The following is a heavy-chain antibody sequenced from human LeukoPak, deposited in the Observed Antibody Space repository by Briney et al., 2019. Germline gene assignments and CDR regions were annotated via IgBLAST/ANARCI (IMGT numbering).Heavy chain of an antibody. J-gene: IGHJ6*03. CDR2: IGGGGRYT. Sequence: GRSLRLSCAASGFTFSTYAMSWVRQAPGKGLEWLSTIGGGGRYTFYADSVKGRFTVSRDNSKNTLYLQMSSLRAEDTAVYFCAKNRGANYYNYYMDVWGKGTTVTVSS. CDR3: AKNRGANYYNYYMDV. CDR1: GFTFSTYA. V-gene: IGHV3-23*01. D-gene: IGHD4/OR15-4a*01.